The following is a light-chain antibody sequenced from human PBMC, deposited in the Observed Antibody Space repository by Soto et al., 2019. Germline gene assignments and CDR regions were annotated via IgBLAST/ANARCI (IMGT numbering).Light chain of an antibody. V-gene: IGKV3-11*01. Sequence: DIVLTQSPATLSLSPGERATLSCRASQSVSVYLTWFQQKPGQAPRLLIYDASNRAPAIPARFSGSGSGTDFTLPISSLEPEDFAVYYCHQRATWPWTFGQGTKVEIK. CDR1: QSVSVY. CDR3: HQRATWPWT. CDR2: DAS. J-gene: IGKJ1*01.